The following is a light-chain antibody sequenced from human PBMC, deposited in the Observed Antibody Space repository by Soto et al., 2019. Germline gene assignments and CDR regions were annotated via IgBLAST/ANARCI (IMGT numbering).Light chain of an antibody. Sequence: DIGLTQSPGTLSLSPGERATLSCRASQSVSSNYLAWYQQKPGQAPRLLIYVAFSRHTGIPDSFSGSGSGTDFTRAISRLEPEDLAVYYCQHYGSSPWTFGLGTTVEI. J-gene: IGKJ1*01. CDR3: QHYGSSPWT. CDR1: QSVSSNY. V-gene: IGKV3-20*01. CDR2: VAF.